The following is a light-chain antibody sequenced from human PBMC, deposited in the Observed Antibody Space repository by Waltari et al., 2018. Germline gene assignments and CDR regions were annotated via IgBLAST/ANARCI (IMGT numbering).Light chain of an antibody. V-gene: IGKV3-20*01. Sequence: RAGRSVTRISLAWYQEKLGQAPRLLIYGTSTRATGIPDRFSGSGSGTDFTLTISRLEPEDFAVYYCQQYDGEVVTFGGGTKVEI. CDR1: RSVTRIS. J-gene: IGKJ4*01. CDR3: QQYDGEVVT. CDR2: GTS.